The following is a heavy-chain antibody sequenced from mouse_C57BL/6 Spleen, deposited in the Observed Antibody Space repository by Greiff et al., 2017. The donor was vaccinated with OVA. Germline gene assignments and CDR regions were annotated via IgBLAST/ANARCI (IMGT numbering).Heavy chain of an antibody. V-gene: IGHV1-55*01. Sequence: QVQLKQPGAELVKPGASVKMSCKASGYTFTSYWITWVKQRPGQGLEWIGDIYPGSGSTNYNEQFKSKATLTVDTSSITAYMQLSSLTSEDSAVYYCARFRTTVAWYFDVWGTGTTVTVSS. CDR2: IYPGSGST. J-gene: IGHJ1*03. D-gene: IGHD1-1*01. CDR1: GYTFTSYW. CDR3: ARFRTTVAWYFDV.